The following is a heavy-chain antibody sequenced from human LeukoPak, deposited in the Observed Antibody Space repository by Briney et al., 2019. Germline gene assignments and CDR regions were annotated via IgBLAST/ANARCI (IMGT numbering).Heavy chain of an antibody. J-gene: IGHJ4*02. Sequence: GGSLSLSCAASGFTFSSYTMHWVRQTPGKGLEWVAVISYDGSNSYYGDSVKGRFTISRDSSKNTLYLQMRTLRVEDTAVYYCARDLNSYGYKWSFDYWGQGTLVTVSS. CDR2: ISYDGSNS. V-gene: IGHV3-30-3*01. D-gene: IGHD5-18*01. CDR3: ARDLNSYGYKWSFDY. CDR1: GFTFSSYT.